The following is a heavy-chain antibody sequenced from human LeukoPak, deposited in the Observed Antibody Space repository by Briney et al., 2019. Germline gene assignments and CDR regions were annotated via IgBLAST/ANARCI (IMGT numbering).Heavy chain of an antibody. CDR3: ARGLLVPAADGPNWFDP. Sequence: PSETLSLTCAVYGGSFSGYYWSWIRQPPGKGLEWIGEINHSGSTNYNPSLQSRVTISVDTSKNQFSLKLSSVTAADTAVYYCARGLLVPAADGPNWFDPWGQGTLVTVSS. J-gene: IGHJ5*02. CDR1: GGSFSGYY. CDR2: INHSGST. V-gene: IGHV4-34*01. D-gene: IGHD2-2*01.